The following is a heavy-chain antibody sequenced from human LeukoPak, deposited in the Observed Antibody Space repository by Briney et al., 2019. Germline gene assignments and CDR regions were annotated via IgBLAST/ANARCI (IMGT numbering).Heavy chain of an antibody. D-gene: IGHD2-2*01. CDR3: ARVSCSSTSCPRRDALDV. CDR1: GGSISYYY. V-gene: IGHV4-59*01. CDR2: IYYSGST. J-gene: IGHJ3*01. Sequence: SETLSLTCTVSGGSISYYYWSWIRRPPGKGLEWIGYIYYSGSTNYNPSLKSRVTISVDTSKNQFSLNLTSVTTADTAVYYCARVSCSSTSCPRRDALDVWGQGTMVTGSS.